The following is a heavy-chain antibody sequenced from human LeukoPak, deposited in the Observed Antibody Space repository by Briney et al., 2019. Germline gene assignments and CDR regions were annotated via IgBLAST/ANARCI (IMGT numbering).Heavy chain of an antibody. V-gene: IGHV3-64*01. CDR1: GFTFSSYA. D-gene: IGHD6-19*01. CDR2: ISSNGGST. Sequence: GGSLRLSCAASGFTFSSYAMHWVRQAPGKGLEYVSAISSNGGSTYYANSVKGRFTISRDNSKNTLYLQMGSLRAEDMAVYYCARVEPDSSGWYHTSYYFDYWGQGTLVTVSS. J-gene: IGHJ4*02. CDR3: ARVEPDSSGWYHTSYYFDY.